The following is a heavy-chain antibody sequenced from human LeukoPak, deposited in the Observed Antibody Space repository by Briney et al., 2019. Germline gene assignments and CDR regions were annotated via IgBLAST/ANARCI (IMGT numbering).Heavy chain of an antibody. J-gene: IGHJ3*01. CDR2: IHTSGSN. CDR1: GVSISPYY. D-gene: IGHD3-3*01. Sequence: SQTLSLTCAVSGVSISPYYWAWIRQPPGKGLEWIGYIHTSGSNNQYPSLKSRVTISVDKSKNHFSLRLTSVTAADTAVYYCARLSAAVHLGAFDLWGQGTMVTVSS. V-gene: IGHV4-4*09. CDR3: ARLSAAVHLGAFDL.